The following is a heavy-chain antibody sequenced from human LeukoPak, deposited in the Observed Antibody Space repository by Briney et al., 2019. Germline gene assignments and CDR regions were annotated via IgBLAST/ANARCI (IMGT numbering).Heavy chain of an antibody. D-gene: IGHD5-24*01. CDR3: AKDSLSTTISHNWFDP. Sequence: GGSLRLSCAASGFTFSSYDMSWVRQSPGQGLEWVSGISANGSITFYARSVRGRFTIPRDNPQNTVYLQMNSLRAEDSAVYYCAKDSLSTTISHNWFDPWGQGTLVTVSS. J-gene: IGHJ5*02. CDR2: ISANGSIT. V-gene: IGHV3-23*01. CDR1: GFTFSSYD.